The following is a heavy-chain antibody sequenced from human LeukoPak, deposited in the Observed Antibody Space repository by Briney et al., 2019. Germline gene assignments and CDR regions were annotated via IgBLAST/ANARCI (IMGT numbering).Heavy chain of an antibody. CDR1: GYTFTSYG. Sequence: ASVKVSCKASGYTFTSYGISWVRQAPGQGLEWMGWISAYNGNTNYAQKLQGRVTMTTDTSTSRAYMELRSLRSDDTAVYYCARVGYCSSTSCYTPNYYYYYGMDVWGQGTTVTVSS. D-gene: IGHD2-2*02. J-gene: IGHJ6*02. CDR3: ARVGYCSSTSCYTPNYYYYYGMDV. CDR2: ISAYNGNT. V-gene: IGHV1-18*01.